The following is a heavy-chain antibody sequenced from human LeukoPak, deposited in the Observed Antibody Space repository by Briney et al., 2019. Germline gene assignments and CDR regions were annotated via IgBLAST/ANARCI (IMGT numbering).Heavy chain of an antibody. D-gene: IGHD3-16*01. V-gene: IGHV4-39*01. CDR3: TRGAGWLIDY. CDR1: GGSISSSSYY. CDR2: IYYSGST. Sequence: SETLSLTCTVSGGSISSSSYYWGWIRQPPGKGLEWIGSIYYSGSTYYNPSLKSRVTISVDTSKNQFSLKLSSVTAADTAVYYCTRGAGWLIDYWGQGILVTVSS. J-gene: IGHJ4*02.